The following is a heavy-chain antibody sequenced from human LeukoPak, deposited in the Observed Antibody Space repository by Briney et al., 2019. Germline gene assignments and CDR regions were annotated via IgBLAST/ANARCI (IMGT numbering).Heavy chain of an antibody. Sequence: PGGSLRLSCAASGFSFRSYVMSWVRQAPGKGLEWVSAISDNGDTTYYADSVEGRFTISRDNSKNTVFLQMNSLRAEDTAVYYCAGHDRSMRFFDYWGQGTLVTVSS. J-gene: IGHJ4*02. CDR2: ISDNGDTT. CDR1: GFSFRSYV. CDR3: AGHDRSMRFFDY. D-gene: IGHD1-1*01. V-gene: IGHV3-23*01.